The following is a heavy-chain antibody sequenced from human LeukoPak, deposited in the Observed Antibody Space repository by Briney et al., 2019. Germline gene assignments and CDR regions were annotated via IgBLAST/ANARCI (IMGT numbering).Heavy chain of an antibody. CDR2: ISYDGSNK. CDR1: GFTFSSYA. Sequence: GGSLRPSCAASGFTFSSYAMHWVRQAPGKGLEWVAVISYDGSNKYYADSVKGRFTISRDNSKNTLYLQMNSLRAEDTAVYYCARGRGNVWYNWNDFYGMDVWGKGTTVTVSS. D-gene: IGHD1-1*01. V-gene: IGHV3-30*04. J-gene: IGHJ6*04. CDR3: ARGRGNVWYNWNDFYGMDV.